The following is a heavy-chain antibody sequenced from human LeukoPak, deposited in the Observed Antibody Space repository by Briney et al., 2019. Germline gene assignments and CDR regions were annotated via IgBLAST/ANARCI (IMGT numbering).Heavy chain of an antibody. CDR1: GYSISSGYY. CDR2: IYHSGST. CDR3: ARDQRGSYSPYWHFDL. Sequence: SETLSLTCTVSGYSISSGYYWGWIRQPPGKGLEWIGSIYHSGSTYYNPSLKSRVTISVDTSKNQFSLKLSSVTAADTAVYYCARDQRGSYSPYWHFDLWAVAPWSLSPQ. J-gene: IGHJ2*01. D-gene: IGHD1-26*01. V-gene: IGHV4-38-2*02.